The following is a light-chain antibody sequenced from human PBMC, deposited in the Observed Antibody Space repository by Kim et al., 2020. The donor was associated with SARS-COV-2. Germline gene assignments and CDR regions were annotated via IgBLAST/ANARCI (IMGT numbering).Light chain of an antibody. CDR1: QSVSNN. Sequence: SPGETATLSCRASQSVSNNLAWYQQKPGQAPRLLIYSSSTRATGIPARFSGSGSGTEFTLTISSLQSEDSAAYFCQQYNDRPPITFGQGTRLEIK. J-gene: IGKJ5*01. CDR2: SSS. CDR3: QQYNDRPPIT. V-gene: IGKV3-15*01.